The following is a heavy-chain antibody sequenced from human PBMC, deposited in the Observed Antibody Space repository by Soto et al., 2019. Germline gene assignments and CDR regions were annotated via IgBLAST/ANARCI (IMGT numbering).Heavy chain of an antibody. Sequence: DFGGRCISQKTGKGLEWIGYIYYSGSTYYNPSLKSRVTISVDTSKNQFSLKLSSVTAADTAVYYCARDYRAPTVTTYAFDIWGQGTMVTVSS. D-gene: IGHD4-17*01. V-gene: IGHV4-30-4*06. CDR3: ARDYRAPTVTTYAFDI. CDR1: DFG. J-gene: IGHJ3*02. CDR2: IYYSGST.